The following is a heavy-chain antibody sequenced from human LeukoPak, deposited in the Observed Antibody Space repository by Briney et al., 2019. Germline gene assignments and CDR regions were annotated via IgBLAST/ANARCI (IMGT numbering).Heavy chain of an antibody. CDR2: ISYDGSNK. CDR3: ARDNYGSDY. J-gene: IGHJ4*02. D-gene: IGHD3-16*01. Sequence: GGSLRPSCAASGFTFSTYAMHWVRHAPGKGLEWVAVISYDGSNKYYADSVKGRFTISRDNSRDTVYLQMNSLRAEDTSVYYCARDNYGSDYWGQGTLVTVSS. CDR1: GFTFSTYA. V-gene: IGHV3-30-3*01.